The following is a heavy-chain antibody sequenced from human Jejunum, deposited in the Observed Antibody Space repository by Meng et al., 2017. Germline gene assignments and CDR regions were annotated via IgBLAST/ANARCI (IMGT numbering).Heavy chain of an antibody. CDR1: GDSISSSYW. Sequence: QVPLQESGPGLVKPWGTPSLPCAVSGDSISSSYWWSWVRQSPGKGLEWIGEIYHSGTTNYNPSLKSRVTLSVDKSKNQFSLNLSSVTAADTAVYFCARDFEALNGVWGQGTLVTVSS. CDR2: IYHSGTT. V-gene: IGHV4-4*02. J-gene: IGHJ1*01. CDR3: ARDFEALNGV. D-gene: IGHD2-8*01.